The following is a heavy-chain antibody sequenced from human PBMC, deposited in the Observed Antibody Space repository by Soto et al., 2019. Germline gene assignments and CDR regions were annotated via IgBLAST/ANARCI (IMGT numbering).Heavy chain of an antibody. CDR3: AKGGSGKYYYYYAMDG. CDR1: GFSFDDFS. CDR2: ISWNSGNK. V-gene: IGHV3-9*01. J-gene: IGHJ6*02. Sequence: EVQLVESGGGLVQPGRSLRLSCAASGFSFDDFSMHWVRQAPGRGLEWVSGISWNSGNKGYADSVRGRFSISRDNAKNSLYLQMNSLRPDDTAFYFCAKGGSGKYYYYYAMDGWGQGTTVTVSS. D-gene: IGHD3-16*01.